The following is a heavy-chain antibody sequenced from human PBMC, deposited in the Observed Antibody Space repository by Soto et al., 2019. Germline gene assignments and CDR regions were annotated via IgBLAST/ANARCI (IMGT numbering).Heavy chain of an antibody. CDR3: ARDDSGFSGSHYIDYFNY. CDR1: GGTFSSYA. CDR2: IIPIFGTA. V-gene: IGHV1-69*05. Sequence: GASVKVSCKASGGTFSSYAIDWVRQAPGQGPEWMGGIIPIFGTADYAQKFQGRVTFTRDTSAGTVYMQLSSLTSEDTAVYYCARDDSGFSGSHYIDYFNYWGQGALVTVSS. J-gene: IGHJ4*02. D-gene: IGHD1-26*01.